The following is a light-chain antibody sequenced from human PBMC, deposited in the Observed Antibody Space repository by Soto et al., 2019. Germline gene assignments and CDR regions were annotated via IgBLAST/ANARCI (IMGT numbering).Light chain of an antibody. V-gene: IGLV2-23*01. CDR3: CSYAGSSTSWV. Sequence: QSVLTQPASVSGSPGQSITISCTGTSSDVGSYNLVSWYQQHPGKAPKLMIYEGSKRPSGVSNRFSGSKSGNTASLTISGLQAEDEADYYCCSYAGSSTSWVLGGGTKVTVL. CDR1: SSDVGSYNL. CDR2: EGS. J-gene: IGLJ3*02.